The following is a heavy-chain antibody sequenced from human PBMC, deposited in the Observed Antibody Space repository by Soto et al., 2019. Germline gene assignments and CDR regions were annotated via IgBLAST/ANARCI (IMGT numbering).Heavy chain of an antibody. J-gene: IGHJ4*02. V-gene: IGHV1-18*01. CDR3: ARARGVGYSSGWPYYFDY. CDR1: GYTFTSYG. D-gene: IGHD6-19*01. CDR2: ISAYNGNT. Sequence: QVQLVQSGAEVKKPGASVKVSCKASGYTFTSYGISWVRQAPGQGLEWMGWISAYNGNTNYAQKLQGRVTMTTDTPTRTAYMELRSLRSDDTAVYYCARARGVGYSSGWPYYFDYWGQGTLVTVSS.